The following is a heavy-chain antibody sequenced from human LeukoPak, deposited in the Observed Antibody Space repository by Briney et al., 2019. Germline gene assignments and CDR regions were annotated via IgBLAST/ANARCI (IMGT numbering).Heavy chain of an antibody. CDR3: AKEEQYIVVVPAALSDV. CDR2: ISYDGSNK. Sequence: GRSLGLSCAASGFTFSSYGMHWVRQAPGKGLEWVAVISYDGSNKYYADSVKGRFTISRDNSKNTLYLQMNSLRAEDTAVYYCAKEEQYIVVVPAALSDVWGQGTTVTVSS. D-gene: IGHD2-2*01. CDR1: GFTFSSYG. V-gene: IGHV3-30*18. J-gene: IGHJ6*02.